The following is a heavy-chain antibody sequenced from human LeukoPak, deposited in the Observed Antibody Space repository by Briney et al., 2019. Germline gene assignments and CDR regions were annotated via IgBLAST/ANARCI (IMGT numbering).Heavy chain of an antibody. J-gene: IGHJ3*02. D-gene: IGHD2-21*01. V-gene: IGHV4-34*01. CDR3: ARVSRLWWARDI. Sequence: SETLSLTCAVYGGSFSVYYWSWIRQPPGKGLEWIGEINHSGSTNYNPSLKSRVNISVDTSKNQFYLKLSSVTAADTAVYYCARVSRLWWARDIWGQGTMVTVSS. CDR2: INHSGST. CDR1: GGSFSVYY.